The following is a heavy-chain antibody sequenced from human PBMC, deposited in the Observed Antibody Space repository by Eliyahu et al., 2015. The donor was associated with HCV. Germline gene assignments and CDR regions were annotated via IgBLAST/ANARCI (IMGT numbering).Heavy chain of an antibody. Sequence: QLQLQESGPGLVKPSETLSLTCTVSGGSISSSSYYWGWIRQPPGKGLEWIGSIYSSGSTYYNPSLKSRVTISVDTSKNQFSLKLSSVTATDTAVYYCARVRFGLQDYWGQGTLVTVSS. CDR2: IYSSGST. D-gene: IGHD3-10*01. J-gene: IGHJ4*02. CDR3: ARVRFGLQDY. V-gene: IGHV4-39*01. CDR1: GGSISSSSYY.